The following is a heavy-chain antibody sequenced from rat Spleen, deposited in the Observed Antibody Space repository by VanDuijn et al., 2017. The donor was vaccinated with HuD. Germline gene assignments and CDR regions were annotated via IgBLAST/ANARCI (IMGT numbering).Heavy chain of an antibody. D-gene: IGHD1-12*02. J-gene: IGHJ1*01. CDR2: ISTSGSRT. CDR1: GFTFSNFY. Sequence: EVQLVESGGGLVQPGRSLKLSCTASGFTFSNFYMAWVRQAPKKGPEWVATISTSGSRTYYPDSVKGRFTISRDNAKSTLYLQMDSLRSEDTATYYCARLPYYYDGSYYYYFDYWGPGTMVTVSS. CDR3: ARLPYYYDGSYYYYFDY. V-gene: IGHV5-25*01.